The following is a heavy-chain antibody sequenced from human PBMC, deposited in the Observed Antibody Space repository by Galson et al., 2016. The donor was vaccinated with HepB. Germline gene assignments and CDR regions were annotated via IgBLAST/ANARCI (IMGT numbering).Heavy chain of an antibody. CDR2: ISGGSSYI. CDR3: ARSKGYYYYAMDV. J-gene: IGHJ6*02. CDR1: GLTFSSYT. V-gene: IGHV3-21*01. Sequence: SLRLSCAVSGLTFSSYTMNWVRQAPGKGLEWVASISGGSSYIYYADSVKGRFTISRDNAKNSLYLQMNSLRPEDTAVHYCARSKGYYYYAMDVWGQGTTVTVSS.